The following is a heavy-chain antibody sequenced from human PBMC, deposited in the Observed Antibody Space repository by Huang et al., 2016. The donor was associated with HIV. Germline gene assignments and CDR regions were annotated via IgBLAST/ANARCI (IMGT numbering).Heavy chain of an antibody. CDR2: INPSGGDT. CDR3: ARDPRPTVTASGGYFQH. CDR1: GYTFTDYY. J-gene: IGHJ1*01. V-gene: IGHV1-46*01. Sequence: QVQLVQSGAEVKKPGASVKVSCTASGYTFTDYYMHWVRRAPGQGLEWMGIINPSGGDTSYAQKFQDRVTMTRDTSTRTFYMDLSSLRSEDTAVYYCARDPRPTVTASGGYFQHWGQGALVTVSS. D-gene: IGHD4-17*01.